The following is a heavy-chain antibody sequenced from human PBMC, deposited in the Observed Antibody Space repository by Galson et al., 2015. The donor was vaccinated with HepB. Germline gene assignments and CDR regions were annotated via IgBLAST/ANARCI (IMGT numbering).Heavy chain of an antibody. Sequence: SVKVSCKASGGTFSSYTISWVRQAPGQGLEWMGRIIPILGIANYAQKFQGRVTITADKSTSTAYMELSSLRSEDTAVYYCARVYDYYDSSGYSEFDYWGQGTLVTVSS. J-gene: IGHJ4*02. CDR2: IIPILGIA. D-gene: IGHD3-22*01. CDR3: ARVYDYYDSSGYSEFDY. CDR1: GGTFSSYT. V-gene: IGHV1-69*02.